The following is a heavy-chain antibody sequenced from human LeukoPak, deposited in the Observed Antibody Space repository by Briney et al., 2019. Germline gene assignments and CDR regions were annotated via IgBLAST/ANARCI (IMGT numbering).Heavy chain of an antibody. Sequence: SVRVSCKAPGYTFTNSGISWVPQAPGQGLEWMGWFSGYNGNTKYAQKFQGRGTMTTDTSTSTAYMELSSLRSDDTAVYYCARGFPPRRNYDSKGYYSYCFDYWGQGTLVTVSS. J-gene: IGHJ4*02. V-gene: IGHV1-18*01. CDR2: FSGYNGNT. CDR3: ARGFPPRRNYDSKGYYSYCFDY. CDR1: GYTFTNSG. D-gene: IGHD3-22*01.